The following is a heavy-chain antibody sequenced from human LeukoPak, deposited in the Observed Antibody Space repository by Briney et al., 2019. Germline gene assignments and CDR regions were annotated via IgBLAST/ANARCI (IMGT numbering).Heavy chain of an antibody. CDR3: ARGTGSSWFDP. CDR1: GYTITGYY. J-gene: IGHJ5*02. V-gene: IGHV1-2*02. Sequence: ASVKVSYKASGYTITGYYLHWVRQAPGQGLEWMGWINPHTGGTLYAQKFLGRVTMTRDTSINTAYMGLNNLKSDDTAVYFCARGTGSSWFDPWGQGTLVTVSS. CDR2: INPHTGGT. D-gene: IGHD1-1*01.